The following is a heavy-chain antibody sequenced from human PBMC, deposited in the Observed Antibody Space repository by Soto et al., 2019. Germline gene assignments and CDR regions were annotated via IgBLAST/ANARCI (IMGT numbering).Heavy chain of an antibody. V-gene: IGHV1-18*01. CDR1: GYTFRSYG. CDR3: ARDRGVVTSGSAYYFDY. D-gene: IGHD2-2*01. CDR2: ISGYNGNT. Sequence: QVQLVQSGPEVEKPGASVKVSCKATGYTFRSYGVTWVRQAPGQGLEWMGWISGYNGNTEYAQKLQGRVTMTTDTSTSTVYMELRSLGSADTAVYYCARDRGVVTSGSAYYFDYWGQGTLVTVSS. J-gene: IGHJ4*02.